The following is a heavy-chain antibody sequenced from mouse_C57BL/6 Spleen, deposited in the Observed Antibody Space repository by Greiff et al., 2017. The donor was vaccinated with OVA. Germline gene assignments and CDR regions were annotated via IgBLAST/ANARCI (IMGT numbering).Heavy chain of an antibody. V-gene: IGHV3-6*01. J-gene: IGHJ3*01. CDR1: GYSITSGYY. CDR3: ARGDSSGYPFAY. D-gene: IGHD3-2*02. CDR2: ISYDGSN. Sequence: EVKLVESGPGLVKPSQSLSLTCSVTGYSITSGYYWNWIRQFPGNKLEWMGYISYDGSNNYNPSLKNRISFTRDTSKNQFFLKLNSVTTEDTATYYCARGDSSGYPFAYWGQGTLVTVSA.